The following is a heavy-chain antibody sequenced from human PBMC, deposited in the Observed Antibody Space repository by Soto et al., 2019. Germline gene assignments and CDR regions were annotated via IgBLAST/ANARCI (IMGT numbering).Heavy chain of an antibody. CDR2: IGSDGRRD. D-gene: IGHD4-17*01. V-gene: IGHV3-33*01. J-gene: IGHJ4*02. CDR3: AMDDDYGDNGLDY. CDR1: GFTFGRHG. Sequence: QVQLVESGGGVVQPGGSLRLSCAAPGFTFGRHGMHWVRQAPGKGLEWVAVIGSDGRRDSYADSVKGRFTISRDNGQNTLYLQMNSLRAEDTAVYYCAMDDDYGDNGLDYWGEGTLVTVSS.